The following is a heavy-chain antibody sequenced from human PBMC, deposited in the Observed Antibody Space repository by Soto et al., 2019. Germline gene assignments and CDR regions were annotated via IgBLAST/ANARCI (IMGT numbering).Heavy chain of an antibody. J-gene: IGHJ6*02. V-gene: IGHV1-3*04. CDR1: GYSFTTHA. CDR2: INTGNGNT. Sequence: ASVKVSCKASGYSFTTHAMIWVRQAPGQRPEWMGWINTGNGNTRYSPKFQGRVNITRDTSASTAYMELSSLKSEDTAVYYCARGEQLYHYYYGMDVWGQGSTVTV. CDR3: ARGEQLYHYYYGMDV.